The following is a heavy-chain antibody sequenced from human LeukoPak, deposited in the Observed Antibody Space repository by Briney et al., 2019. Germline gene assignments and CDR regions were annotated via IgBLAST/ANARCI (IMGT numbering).Heavy chain of an antibody. CDR1: GFTFSSYW. D-gene: IGHD5-18*01. V-gene: IGHV3-74*01. J-gene: IGHJ4*02. CDR2: INSDGSST. Sequence: GGSLRLSCAASGFTFSSYWMHWVRQAPGKGLVWVSRINSDGSSTNYADSVKGRFTISRDNAKNTLYLQMNSLRAEDTAVYYCARGQGGYSYGPFDYWGQGTLVTVSS. CDR3: ARGQGGYSYGPFDY.